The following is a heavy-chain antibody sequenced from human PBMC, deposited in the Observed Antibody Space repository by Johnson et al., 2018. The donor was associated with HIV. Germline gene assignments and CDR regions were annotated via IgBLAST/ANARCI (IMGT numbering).Heavy chain of an antibody. D-gene: IGHD3-22*01. Sequence: QVHLVESGGGVVQPGRSLRLSCAASGFTFSSYAMHWVRQAPGKGLEWVAVISYDGSNKYYADSVKGRFTISRDNSKNTLYLQMNSLRAEDTAVYYCARENRSGYHDAFDIWGQGTLVTVSS. V-gene: IGHV3-30-3*01. J-gene: IGHJ3*02. CDR1: GFTFSSYA. CDR3: ARENRSGYHDAFDI. CDR2: ISYDGSNK.